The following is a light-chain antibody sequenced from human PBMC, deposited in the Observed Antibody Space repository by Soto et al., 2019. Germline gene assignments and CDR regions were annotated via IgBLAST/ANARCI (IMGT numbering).Light chain of an antibody. Sequence: AIQMTQSPSSLSASVGDRVTLTCRASQDIGNDLGWYQQKPGKAPKLLIYTASSLQTEVPSRFSGSGSGTDFTLTVSSLQPEDSATYYCLQGYNFPWTFGQGTKVEIK. J-gene: IGKJ1*01. CDR1: QDIGND. CDR3: LQGYNFPWT. V-gene: IGKV1-6*01. CDR2: TAS.